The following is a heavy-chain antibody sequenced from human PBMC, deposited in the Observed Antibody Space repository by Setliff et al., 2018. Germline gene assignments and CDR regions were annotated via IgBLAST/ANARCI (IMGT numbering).Heavy chain of an antibody. D-gene: IGHD6-19*01. Sequence: GGSLRLSCVASGFTFGSFYMTWVRQAPGKGLEWVANIRPDGSETGSVDSVKGRFTISRDNAQNSLYLQMNNLTAEDTAVYFCARARSNGWEEPDYWGQGTLVTVSS. CDR1: GFTFGSFY. CDR3: ARARSNGWEEPDY. CDR2: IRPDGSET. J-gene: IGHJ4*02. V-gene: IGHV3-7*01.